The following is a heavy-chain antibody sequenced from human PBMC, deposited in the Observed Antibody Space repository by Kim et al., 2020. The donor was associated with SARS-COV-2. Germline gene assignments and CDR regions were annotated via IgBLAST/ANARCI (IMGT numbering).Heavy chain of an antibody. Sequence: GGSLRLSCAASGFTFSSYAMSWVRQAPGKGLEWVSAISGSGGSTYYADSVKGRFTISRDNSKNTLYLQMNSLRAEDTAVYYCAKDLEPYYYDSSGYYYFDYWGQGTLVTVSS. CDR2: ISGSGGST. J-gene: IGHJ4*02. D-gene: IGHD3-22*01. CDR1: GFTFSSYA. CDR3: AKDLEPYYYDSSGYYYFDY. V-gene: IGHV3-23*01.